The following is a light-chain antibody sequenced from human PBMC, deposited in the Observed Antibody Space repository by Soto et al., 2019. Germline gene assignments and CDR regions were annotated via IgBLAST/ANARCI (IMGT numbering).Light chain of an antibody. CDR3: QQRYRWPPIT. V-gene: IGKV3-11*01. CDR1: ESVFGY. J-gene: IGKJ5*01. Sequence: EVVLTQSPATLSLSPGERATLSCRASESVFGYLAWYQHKPGQAPRLLIYDASNRATGVPARFSGSGTGTDFTLTISSLEPEDFAVYYCQQRYRWPPITFGQGTRLDNK. CDR2: DAS.